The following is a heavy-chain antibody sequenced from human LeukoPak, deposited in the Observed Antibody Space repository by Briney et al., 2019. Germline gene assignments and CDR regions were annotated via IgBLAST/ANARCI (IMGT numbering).Heavy chain of an antibody. CDR3: ARRLGGGWYQDALDI. D-gene: IGHD6-19*01. CDR2: IYYSGST. V-gene: IGHV4-39*01. Sequence: SETLSLTCTVSGGSISSSSYYWGWIRQPPGKGLEWIGSIYYSGSTYYNPSLKSRVTIFVDTSKNQFSLKLSSVTAADTAVYYCARRLGGGWYQDALDIWGQGTMVTVSS. CDR1: GGSISSSSYY. J-gene: IGHJ3*02.